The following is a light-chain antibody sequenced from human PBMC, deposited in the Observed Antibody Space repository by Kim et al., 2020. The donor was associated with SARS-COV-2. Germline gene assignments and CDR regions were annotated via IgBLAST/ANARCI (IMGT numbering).Light chain of an antibody. CDR2: GAS. CDR1: QTVGSGY. J-gene: IGKJ1*01. CDR3: QHYSGSPPWT. Sequence: EIVLTQSPGTLSLSPGERATLSCRASQTVGSGYLAWFQQKPGQTPRLLIYGASHRATGIPDKFSGSGSGTDFTLTISRLEPEDFAVYFCQHYSGSPPWTFGQGTKVDIK. V-gene: IGKV3-20*01.